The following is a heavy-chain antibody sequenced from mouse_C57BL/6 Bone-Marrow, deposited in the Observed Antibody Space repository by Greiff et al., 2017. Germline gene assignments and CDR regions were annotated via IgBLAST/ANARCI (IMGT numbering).Heavy chain of an antibody. D-gene: IGHD3-3*01. J-gene: IGHJ1*03. CDR2: IYPGSGST. CDR1: GYTFTSYW. Sequence: QVQLKQSGAELVKPGASVKMSCKASGYTFTSYWITWVKQRPGQGLEWIGDIYPGSGSTNYNEKFKSKATLTVDTSSSTAYMQLSSLTSEDSAVYYCARILGGYFDVWGTGTTVTVSS. V-gene: IGHV1-55*01. CDR3: ARILGGYFDV.